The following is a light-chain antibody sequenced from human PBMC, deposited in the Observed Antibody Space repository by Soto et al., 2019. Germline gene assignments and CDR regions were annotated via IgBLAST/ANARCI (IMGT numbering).Light chain of an antibody. CDR3: QQYNSYSWT. CDR1: QSISIW. Sequence: DIQMTQSPSTLSASVGDRVTITCRASQSISIWLAWYQQKPGKAPKLLIYDASSLESGVPSRFRGSGSGTEFTLTISCLQPDDFATYYCQQYNSYSWTFGQGPKVEIK. J-gene: IGKJ1*01. V-gene: IGKV1-5*01. CDR2: DAS.